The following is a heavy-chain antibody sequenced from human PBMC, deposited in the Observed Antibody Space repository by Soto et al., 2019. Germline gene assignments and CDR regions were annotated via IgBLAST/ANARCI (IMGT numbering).Heavy chain of an antibody. CDR2: INSDGSST. CDR3: ARALRFLEWLPDYYYYYGMDV. V-gene: IGHV3-74*01. J-gene: IGHJ6*02. CDR1: GFTFSSYW. Sequence: GGSLRLSCAASGFTFSSYWMHWVRQARGKGLVWVSRINSDGSSTSYADSVKGRFTISRDNAKNTLYLQMNSLRAEDTAVYYCARALRFLEWLPDYYYYYGMDVWGQGTTVTVSS. D-gene: IGHD3-3*01.